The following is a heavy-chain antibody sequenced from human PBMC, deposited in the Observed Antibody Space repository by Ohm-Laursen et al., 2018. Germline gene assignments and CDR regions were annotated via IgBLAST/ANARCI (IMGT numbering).Heavy chain of an antibody. CDR1: GFTFSSYG. CDR3: AKVLSSTGYYYYGMDV. J-gene: IGHJ6*02. CDR2: ISYDGSNK. V-gene: IGHV3-30*18. D-gene: IGHD2-15*01. Sequence: SLRLSCAASGFTFSSYGMHWVRQAPGKGLEWVAVISYDGSNKYYADSVKGRFTISRDNSKNTLYLQMNSLRAEDTAVYYCAKVLSSTGYYYYGMDVWGQGTTVTVSS.